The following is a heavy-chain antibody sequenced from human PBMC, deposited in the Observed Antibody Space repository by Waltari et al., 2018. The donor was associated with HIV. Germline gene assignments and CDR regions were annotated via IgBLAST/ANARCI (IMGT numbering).Heavy chain of an antibody. J-gene: IGHJ4*02. CDR1: GYTFTGYY. CDR3: ARTFLYCSGGTCYFDY. V-gene: IGHV1-2*02. Sequence: QVQLVQSGAEVKKPGASVKVSCKASGYTFTGYYMHWVRPAPGQGFGWMGWINPNSCGTNYAQKLQGRVTMTRDTSISTAYMELSRLRSDDTAVYYCARTFLYCSGGTCYFDYWGQGTLVTVSS. D-gene: IGHD2-15*01. CDR2: INPNSCGT.